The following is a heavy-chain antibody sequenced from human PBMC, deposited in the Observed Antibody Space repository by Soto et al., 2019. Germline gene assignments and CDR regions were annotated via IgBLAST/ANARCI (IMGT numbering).Heavy chain of an antibody. D-gene: IGHD1-26*01. CDR2: IYYSGST. CDR1: GGSISSSSYY. CDR3: ARPAISWDKTYYYYGMDV. V-gene: IGHV4-39*01. Sequence: SETLSLTCTVSGGSISSSSYYWGWIRQPPGKGLEWIGSIYYSGSTYYNPSLKSRVTISVDTSKNQFSLKRSSVTAADTAVYYCARPAISWDKTYYYYGMDVWGKGTTVTVSS. J-gene: IGHJ6*04.